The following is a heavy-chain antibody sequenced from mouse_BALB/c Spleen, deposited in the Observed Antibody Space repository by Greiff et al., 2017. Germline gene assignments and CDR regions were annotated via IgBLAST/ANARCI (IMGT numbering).Heavy chain of an antibody. Sequence: VVKPGASVKISCKASGYTFTDYNMHWVKQSHGKSLEWIGYIYPYNGGTGYNQKFKSKATLTVDNSSSTAYMELRSLTSEDSAVYYCARYLHYYGHWYFDVWGAGTTVTVSS. CDR2: IYPYNGGT. CDR3: ARYLHYYGHWYFDV. D-gene: IGHD1-2*01. CDR1: GYTFTDYN. V-gene: IGHV1S29*02. J-gene: IGHJ1*01.